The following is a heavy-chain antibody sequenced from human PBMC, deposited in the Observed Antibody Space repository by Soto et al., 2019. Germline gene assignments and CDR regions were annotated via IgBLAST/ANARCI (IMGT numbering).Heavy chain of an antibody. CDR2: INPNRGRT. D-gene: IGHD4-17*01. V-gene: IGHV1-2*02. J-gene: IGHJ6*03. CDR1: GYAFSQCY. Sequence: QVPLVQSGAEVKKPGASVKVSCKASGYAFSQCYIHWMRQAPGQGLEWMGWINPNRGRTKFAQNFQGRVTMTRDTSIETVYMELSGLRSDATAVYYCARESGGTTATLDYYYFYMDVWGKGTTVTVSS. CDR3: ARESGGTTATLDYYYFYMDV.